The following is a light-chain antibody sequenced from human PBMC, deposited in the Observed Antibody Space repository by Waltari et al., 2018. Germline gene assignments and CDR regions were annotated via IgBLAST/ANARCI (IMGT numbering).Light chain of an antibody. J-gene: IGKJ1*01. CDR2: GAS. Sequence: EIVLTQSPGTLSLSPGDRATLSCRASQSIANKYVTWYRQRPGQPPSLLIFGASTRASGVPDRFNGSGFGTEFTLTISRLEPEDFAVYYCQQYMTNSWTFGQGTRVEVK. CDR3: QQYMTNSWT. CDR1: QSIANKY. V-gene: IGKV3-20*01.